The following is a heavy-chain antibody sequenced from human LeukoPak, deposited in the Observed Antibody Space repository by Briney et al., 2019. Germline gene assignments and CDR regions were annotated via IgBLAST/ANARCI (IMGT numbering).Heavy chain of an antibody. V-gene: IGHV3-33*01. CDR1: GFIFSNGA. CDR3: ARDPAGSGFAFDS. D-gene: IGHD1-1*01. CDR2: IWSDGSNK. J-gene: IGHJ4*02. Sequence: GGSLRLSCAASGFIFSNGAMHWVRQAPGKGLEWVSFIWSDGSNKYYADSVKGRFTISRDNSEDTLYLQMNSLRVEDTAVYYCARDPAGSGFAFDSWGQGALVTVSS.